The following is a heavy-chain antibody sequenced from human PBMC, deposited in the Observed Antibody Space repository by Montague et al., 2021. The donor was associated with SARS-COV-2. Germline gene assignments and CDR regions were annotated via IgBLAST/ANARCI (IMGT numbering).Heavy chain of an antibody. J-gene: IGHJ4*02. Sequence: SLRLSCAASGFTFSNYEMSWVRQAPGKGLEWLSYIRSRGSTIYYADSVKGRFTISRDNAKNSLYLQMNSLRAEDTAVYYCARDTPYYYGSGSYYEPRRVFDYWGQGTLVTVSS. V-gene: IGHV3-48*03. CDR2: IRSRGSTI. D-gene: IGHD3-10*01. CDR3: ARDTPYYYGSGSYYEPRRVFDY. CDR1: GFTFSNYE.